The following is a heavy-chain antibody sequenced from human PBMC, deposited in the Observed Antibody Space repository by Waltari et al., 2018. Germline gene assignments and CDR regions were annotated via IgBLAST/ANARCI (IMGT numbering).Heavy chain of an antibody. V-gene: IGHV1-69*02. CDR2: IIPILGIA. J-gene: IGHJ4*02. CDR1: GGTFSSYT. Sequence: QVQLVQSGAEVKKPGSSVKVSCKASGGTFSSYTISWVRQAPGQGLEWMGRIIPILGIANYAQKFQGRVTITADKSTSTAYMELSSLRSEDTAVYFCARYSSSWYFDYWGQGTLVTVSS. D-gene: IGHD6-13*01. CDR3: ARYSSSWYFDY.